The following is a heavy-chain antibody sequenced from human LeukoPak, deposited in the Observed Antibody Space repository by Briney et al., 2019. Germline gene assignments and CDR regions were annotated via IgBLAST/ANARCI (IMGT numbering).Heavy chain of an antibody. J-gene: IGHJ4*02. CDR3: AKGAYGDCERLLDY. V-gene: IGHV3-23*01. CDR1: GFTFSNYP. Sequence: PGGSLRLSCGASGFTFSNYPMSWVRQAPGRGLEWVSVISESGDVTHYADARKGRFTISRDNAKITLNLQMNSLRAEDTAIYYCAKGAYGDCERLLDYWGQGTLVTVSA. D-gene: IGHD4-17*01. CDR2: ISESGDVT.